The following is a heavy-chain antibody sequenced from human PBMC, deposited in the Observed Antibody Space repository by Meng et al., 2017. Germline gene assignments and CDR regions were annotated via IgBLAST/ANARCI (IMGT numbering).Heavy chain of an antibody. V-gene: IGHV1-2*06. Sequence: VPRVQVGAGVKKPGASVKVSCKASGYLFTGYYIHWVRQAPGQGLEWMGQINPNSGVTNFAQRFQGRVTMTRDTSISTAYMELSRLTSDDTAVYYCAREIASRGNHARWGQGTLVTVSS. D-gene: IGHD4-23*01. CDR1: GYLFTGYY. CDR3: AREIASRGNHAR. CDR2: INPNSGVT. J-gene: IGHJ4*02.